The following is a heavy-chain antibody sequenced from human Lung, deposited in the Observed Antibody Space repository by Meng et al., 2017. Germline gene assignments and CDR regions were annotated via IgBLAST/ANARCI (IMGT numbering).Heavy chain of an antibody. CDR2: ISYSGST. V-gene: IGHV4-30-4*01. Sequence: VQLQEAGPGLVKPSQTLSLTCTVIGDSMSSSAYYWSWIRQLPGKGLEWIGYISYSGSTYYSPSLKSRVSISVDTSKKYFSLRLTSVTAADTAVYYCARGDTSKEFDYWGQGTLVTVSS. CDR3: ARGDTSKEFDY. D-gene: IGHD5-18*01. CDR1: GDSMSSSAYY. J-gene: IGHJ4*02.